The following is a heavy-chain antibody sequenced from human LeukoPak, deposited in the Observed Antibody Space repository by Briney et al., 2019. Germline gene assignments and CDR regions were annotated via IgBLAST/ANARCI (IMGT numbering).Heavy chain of an antibody. D-gene: IGHD4-17*01. CDR2: ISSSSSSI. CDR3: ARDLSYGDYRS. Sequence: KTGGPLRLSCAASGFTFSSYSMNWVRQAPGKGLEWFSSISSSSSSIYYANSVKGRFTISSDNARNSLYLERKSLRAEDTAVYFCARDLSYGDYRSGGQGTLVTVSS. V-gene: IGHV3-21*01. CDR1: GFTFSSYS. J-gene: IGHJ4*02.